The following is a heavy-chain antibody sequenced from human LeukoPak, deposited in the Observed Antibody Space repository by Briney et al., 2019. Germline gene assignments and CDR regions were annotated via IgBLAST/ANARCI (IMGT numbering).Heavy chain of an antibody. D-gene: IGHD2-15*01. J-gene: IGHJ3*02. CDR3: ARDCSGGSCYSSFAFDI. CDR2: IYYSGST. Sequence: PSGTLSLTCTVSGGSISSYYWSWIRQPPGKRLEWIGYIYYSGSTNYNPSLKSRVTISVDTSKNQFSLNLSSVTAADTAVYYCARDCSGGSCYSSFAFDIWGQGTMVTVSS. CDR1: GGSISSYY. V-gene: IGHV4-59*01.